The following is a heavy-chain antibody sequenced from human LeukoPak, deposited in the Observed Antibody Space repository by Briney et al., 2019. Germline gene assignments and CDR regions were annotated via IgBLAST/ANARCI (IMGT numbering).Heavy chain of an antibody. J-gene: IGHJ3*01. Sequence: ASVKVSYKASGTTYGISWVRQAPGQGLEWMGWISPYNGNKKYVQKFQGRVTMTTDTSTSTAYMELRSLRSDDTALYYCTRGGYCSNTGCFAFDVWGQGTMVTVSS. CDR2: ISPYNGNK. D-gene: IGHD2-2*01. CDR1: GTTYG. CDR3: TRGGYCSNTGCFAFDV. V-gene: IGHV1-18*04.